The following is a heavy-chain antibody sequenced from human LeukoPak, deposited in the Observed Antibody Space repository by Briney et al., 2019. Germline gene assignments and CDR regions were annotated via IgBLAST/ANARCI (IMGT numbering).Heavy chain of an antibody. CDR3: VRYGSFSH. Sequence: GGSLRLSCVASGFTFSSYWMHWVRQGPGKGLVWVSLINPDGSSTNYADSVKGRFTISRDNAKNTVYLQMNSLRAEDTAVYYCVRYGSFSHWGQGTLVTVFS. CDR1: GFTFSSYW. V-gene: IGHV3-74*01. D-gene: IGHD2-15*01. CDR2: INPDGSST. J-gene: IGHJ4*02.